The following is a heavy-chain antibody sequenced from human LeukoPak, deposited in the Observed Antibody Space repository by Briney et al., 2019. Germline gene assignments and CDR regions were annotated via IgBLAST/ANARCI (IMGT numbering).Heavy chain of an antibody. J-gene: IGHJ4*02. CDR3: ARAMGPFDY. CDR1: GFTFSSYG. D-gene: IGHD3-16*01. V-gene: IGHV3-33*01. CDR2: IWFDGSNK. Sequence: GRSLRLSCAASGFTFSSYGMHWVRQAPGKGLEWVAVIWFDGSNKFYADSVKGRFTISRDNSKNTLYLQMNSLRAEDTAVYYCARAMGPFDYWGQGTLVTVSS.